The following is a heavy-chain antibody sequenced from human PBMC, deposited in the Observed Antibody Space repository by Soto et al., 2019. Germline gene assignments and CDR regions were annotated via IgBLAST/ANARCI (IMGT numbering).Heavy chain of an antibody. V-gene: IGHV4-39*01. D-gene: IGHD3-16*01. J-gene: IGHJ6*03. CDR1: GGSISSSDFY. CDR3: ARARFVYYYYMGV. CDR2: MYYSGTT. Sequence: PSETLSLTCTVSGGSISSSDFYWGWLRQPPGKGLAFIGSMYYSGTTYYNPSLKNRITISVDTSKNQFSLKLISVTAADTAVYYCARARFVYYYYMGVWGKGTTVTVSS.